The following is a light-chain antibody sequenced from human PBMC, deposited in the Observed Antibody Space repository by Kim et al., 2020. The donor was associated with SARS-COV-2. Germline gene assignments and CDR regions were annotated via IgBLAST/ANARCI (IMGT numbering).Light chain of an antibody. J-gene: IGKJ2*01. CDR2: GAS. Sequence: GSPGERATLSCRASQSVSSNLAWYQQKPGQAPRLLIYGASTRATGIPARVSGSGSGTEFTLTISSLQSEDFAVYYCQQYNNWPPYTCGQGTKLEI. CDR3: QQYNNWPPYT. CDR1: QSVSSN. V-gene: IGKV3-15*01.